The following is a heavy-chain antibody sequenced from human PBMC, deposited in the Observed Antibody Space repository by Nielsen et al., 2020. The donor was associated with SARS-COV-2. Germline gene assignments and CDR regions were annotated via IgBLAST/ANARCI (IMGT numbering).Heavy chain of an antibody. CDR1: GYSFSSHG. D-gene: IGHD3-9*01. J-gene: IGHJ3*02. CDR2: FSVYKGNT. V-gene: IGHV1-18*04. Sequence: ASVKVSCKTSGYSFSSHGITWVRQAPGQGLEWMGWFSVYKGNTKYAQKFQGRVTMTTDTSTSTAYLELWSLRSDDTAVYYCARDGRYVPRFDAFDIWGQGAMISVSS. CDR3: ARDGRYVPRFDAFDI.